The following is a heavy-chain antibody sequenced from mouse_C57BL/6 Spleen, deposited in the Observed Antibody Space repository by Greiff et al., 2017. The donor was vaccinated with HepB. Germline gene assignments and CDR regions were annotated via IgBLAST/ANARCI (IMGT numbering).Heavy chain of an antibody. V-gene: IGHV7-3*01. CDR1: GFTFTDYY. J-gene: IGHJ2*01. D-gene: IGHD1-1*01. CDR3: ARSSSTLVAWD. Sequence: EVMLVESGGGLVQPGGSLSLSCAASGFTFTDYYMSWVRQPPGKALEWLGFIRNKANGYTTEYSASVKGRFTISRDNSQSILYLQMNALRAEDSATYYCARSSSTLVAWDWGQGTTLTVSS. CDR2: IRNKANGYTT.